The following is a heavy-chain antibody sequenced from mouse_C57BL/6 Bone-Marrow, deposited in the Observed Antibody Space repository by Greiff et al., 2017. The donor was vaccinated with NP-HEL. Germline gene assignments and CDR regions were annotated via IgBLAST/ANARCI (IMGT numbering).Heavy chain of an antibody. V-gene: IGHV5-6*01. CDR2: ISSGGSYT. CDR3: ARHYYGSHY. D-gene: IGHD1-1*01. Sequence: EVQGVESGGDLVKPGGSLKLSCAASGFTFSSYGMSWVRQTPDKRLEWVATISSGGSYTYYPDSVKGRFTISRDNAKNTLYLQMSSLKSEDTAMYYCARHYYGSHYWGQGTTLTVSS. CDR1: GFTFSSYG. J-gene: IGHJ2*01.